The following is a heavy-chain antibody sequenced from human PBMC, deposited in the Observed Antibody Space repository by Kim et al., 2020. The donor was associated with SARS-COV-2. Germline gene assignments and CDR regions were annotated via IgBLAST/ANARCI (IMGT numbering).Heavy chain of an antibody. J-gene: IGHJ4*02. V-gene: IGHV4-39*07. D-gene: IGHD3-9*01. CDR3: ARVKAYYDILTGYRPPYYFDY. CDR2: IYYSGST. CDR1: GGSISSSSYY. Sequence: SETLSLTCTVSGGSISSSSYYWGWIRQPPGKGLEWIGSIYYSGSTYYNPSLKSRVTISVDTSKNQFSLKLSSVTAADTAVYYCARVKAYYDILTGYRPPYYFDYWGQGTLVTVSS.